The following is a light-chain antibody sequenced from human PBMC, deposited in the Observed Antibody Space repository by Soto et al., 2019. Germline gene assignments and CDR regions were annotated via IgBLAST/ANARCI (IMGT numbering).Light chain of an antibody. J-gene: IGKJ5*01. V-gene: IGKV1-27*01. CDR1: QGISNY. Sequence: DIQMTQSPSSLSASVGDRVTITCRASQGISNYLAWYQQKPGQVPKLLIYVASTLQSGVPSRFSGRGSGTDFSLSISSLQPEDVATYYCQNYNSAPITFGQGTRLSIK. CDR2: VAS. CDR3: QNYNSAPIT.